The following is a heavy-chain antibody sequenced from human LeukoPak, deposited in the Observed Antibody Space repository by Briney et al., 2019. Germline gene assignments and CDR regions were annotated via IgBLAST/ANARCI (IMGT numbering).Heavy chain of an antibody. Sequence: PSETLSLTCSVSDDSITMYYWTWIRQPPGKGLEWIGSFVHTGRTNFNPSLNGRVSISRDTTKNLCPLKLRSVPAADTAVYLCARGRVSSSTWYSTYYYCLYRDVGGEGTAVT. CDR2: FVHTGRT. D-gene: IGHD1-1*01. CDR1: DDSITMYY. CDR3: ARGRVSSSTWYSTYYYCLYRDV. J-gene: IGHJ6*03. V-gene: IGHV4-59*01.